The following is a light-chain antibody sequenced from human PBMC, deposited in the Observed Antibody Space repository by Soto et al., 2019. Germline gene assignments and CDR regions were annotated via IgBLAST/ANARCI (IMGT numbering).Light chain of an antibody. V-gene: IGKV3-11*01. CDR3: QQGNNWPLFT. Sequence: IVMTQSPATLSVSPGERATLSCRASQSVSKSLAWYQQKPGQAPRLLIYTTSNRATGIPARFSGSGSRTDFTLTISSLEPEDFAVYYCQQGNNWPLFTFGPGTKVDIK. CDR2: TTS. CDR1: QSVSKS. J-gene: IGKJ3*01.